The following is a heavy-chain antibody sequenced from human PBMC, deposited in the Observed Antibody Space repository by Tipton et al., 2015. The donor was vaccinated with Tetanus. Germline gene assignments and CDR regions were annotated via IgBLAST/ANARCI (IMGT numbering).Heavy chain of an antibody. D-gene: IGHD3-16*02. V-gene: IGHV4-30-2*01. CDR1: GGSISSSSYY. Sequence: TLSLTCTVSGGSISSSSYYWGWIRQPPGKGLEWIGYIYHSGSTYYNPSLKSRVTISVDRSKNQFSLKLSSVTAADTAVYYCARGGMVTFGGVIVIDDAFDIWGQGTMVTVSS. CDR3: ARGGMVTFGGVIVIDDAFDI. CDR2: IYHSGST. J-gene: IGHJ3*02.